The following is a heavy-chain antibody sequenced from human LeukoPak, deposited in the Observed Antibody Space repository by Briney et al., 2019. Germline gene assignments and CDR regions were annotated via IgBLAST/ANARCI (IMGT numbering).Heavy chain of an antibody. CDR1: GFTVSSNY. CDR3: ARDRLSPKYYYYGMDV. Sequence: TGGSLRLSCAASGFTVSSNYMSWVRQAPGKGLEWVSVIYSAGSTHYTDSVKGRFTISRDNSKNTLYLQMNSLRAGDTALYYCARDRLSPKYYYYGMDVWGQGTTVTVSS. J-gene: IGHJ6*02. V-gene: IGHV3-53*01. D-gene: IGHD6-6*01. CDR2: IYSAGST.